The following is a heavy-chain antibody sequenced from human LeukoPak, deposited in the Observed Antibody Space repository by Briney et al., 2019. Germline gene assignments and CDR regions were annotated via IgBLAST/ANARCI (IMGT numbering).Heavy chain of an antibody. D-gene: IGHD3-3*01. V-gene: IGHV3-48*01. CDR3: ARSGGTGGV. CDR2: ISSSTIFI. CDR1: GFTFSSYS. Sequence: GSLRLSCAASGFTFSSYSMNWVRQAPGKGLEWVSFISSSTIFIYYADSVKGRFTISRDNAQNSLYLQMNSLRAEDTAVYYCARSGGTGGVWGQGTLVTVSS. J-gene: IGHJ4*02.